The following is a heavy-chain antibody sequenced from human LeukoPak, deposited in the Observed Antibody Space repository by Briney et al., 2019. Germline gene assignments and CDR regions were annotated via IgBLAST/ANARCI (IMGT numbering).Heavy chain of an antibody. D-gene: IGHD4-17*01. CDR2: ISSSSSYI. Sequence: GGSLRLSCAASGFTFSSYSMNWVRQAPGKGLEWVSSISSSSSYIYYADSVKGRFTISRDNAKNSLYLQMNSLRAEDTAVYYCARDFNYGDYVEAFDIWGQGTMVTVSS. J-gene: IGHJ3*02. CDR3: ARDFNYGDYVEAFDI. CDR1: GFTFSSYS. V-gene: IGHV3-21*01.